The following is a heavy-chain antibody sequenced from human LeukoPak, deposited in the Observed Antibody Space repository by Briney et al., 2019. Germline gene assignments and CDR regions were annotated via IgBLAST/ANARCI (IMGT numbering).Heavy chain of an antibody. J-gene: IGHJ4*02. Sequence: GGSLRLSRAASGFTFNNYAMNWVRQAPGRGLEWVSSISGGGETTYYADSAKGRFTISRDNSQNTLYLQMNSLRAEDTAVYYCARDYADYVGYFFFDYWGQGTLVTVSS. CDR1: GFTFNNYA. D-gene: IGHD4-17*01. V-gene: IGHV3-23*01. CDR2: ISGGGETT. CDR3: ARDYADYVGYFFFDY.